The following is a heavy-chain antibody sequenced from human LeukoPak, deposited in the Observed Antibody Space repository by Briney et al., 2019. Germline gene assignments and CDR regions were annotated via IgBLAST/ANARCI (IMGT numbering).Heavy chain of an antibody. J-gene: IGHJ4*02. V-gene: IGHV4-30-4*01. Sequence: SQTLSLTCTVSGGSISSGDYYWSWIRQPPGKGLEWIGYIYYSGSTYYNPSLKSRVTISVDTSKNQFSLKLSSVTAADTAVYYCARAGSNYYDSSGYYYPAYWGQGTLVTVSS. CDR3: ARAGSNYYDSSGYYYPAY. D-gene: IGHD3-22*01. CDR2: IYYSGST. CDR1: GGSISSGDYY.